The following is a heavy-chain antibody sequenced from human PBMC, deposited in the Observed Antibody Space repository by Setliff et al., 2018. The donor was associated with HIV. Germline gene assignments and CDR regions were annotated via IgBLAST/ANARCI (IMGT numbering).Heavy chain of an antibody. J-gene: IGHJ3*02. CDR1: GYSISDGYY. V-gene: IGHV4-38-2*01. CDR3: ASPRSLLVWYDAFDI. CDR2: IHHSGSA. Sequence: PSETLSLTCAVSGYSISDGYYWGWIRQPPGKGPEWIGSIHHSGSAHFNPSLKSRVAMSVDTSENQFSLTLSSVTAADTAVNYCASPRSLLVWYDAFDIWGQGTMVTVSS. D-gene: IGHD3-16*01.